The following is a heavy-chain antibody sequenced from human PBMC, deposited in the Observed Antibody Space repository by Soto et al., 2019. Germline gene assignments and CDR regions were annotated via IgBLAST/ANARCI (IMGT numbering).Heavy chain of an antibody. D-gene: IGHD6-19*01. CDR3: AREGYSSGWSKTTFDY. CDR2: IWYDGSNK. J-gene: IGHJ4*02. Sequence: QVQLVESGGGVVQPGRSLRLSCAASGFTFSSYGMHWVRQAPGKGLEWVAVIWYDGSNKYYADSVKGRFTISIDNSKNTLYLQMNSLRAEDTAVYYCAREGYSSGWSKTTFDYWGQGTLVTVSS. V-gene: IGHV3-33*01. CDR1: GFTFSSYG.